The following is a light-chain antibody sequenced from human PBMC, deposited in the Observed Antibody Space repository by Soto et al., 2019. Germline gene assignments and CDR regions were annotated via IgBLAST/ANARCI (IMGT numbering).Light chain of an antibody. CDR3: SSYTSSSSLVV. CDR2: DVS. J-gene: IGLJ2*01. Sequence: QSALTQPASVSGSPGQSITISCTGTSSDVGGYNYVSWYQQPPGKAPKLMIYDVSNRPSWVSNRFSGSKSGNTASLTISGLQAEDEADYYCSSYTSSSSLVVFGGGTKVTVL. V-gene: IGLV2-14*01. CDR1: SSDVGGYNY.